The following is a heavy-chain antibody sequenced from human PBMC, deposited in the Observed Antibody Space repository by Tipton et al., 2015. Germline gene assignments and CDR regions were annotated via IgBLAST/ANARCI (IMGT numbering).Heavy chain of an antibody. CDR1: SDSISKYY. V-gene: IGHV4-59*12. D-gene: IGHD6-6*01. CDR3: ATGRSIAARPFDY. Sequence: LSCSVSSDSISKYYWSWIRQPPGKELEWIGYIQYSGGTNYNPSLESRVSMSVDTPKNQLSLKLSSVTAADTAVYYCATGRSIAARPFDYWGQGTLVTVSS. CDR2: IQYSGGT. J-gene: IGHJ4*02.